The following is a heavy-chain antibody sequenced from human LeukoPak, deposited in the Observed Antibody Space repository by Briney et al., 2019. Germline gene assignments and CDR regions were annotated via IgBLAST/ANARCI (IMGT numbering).Heavy chain of an antibody. CDR1: GFTFTSYG. V-gene: IGHV3-33*01. J-gene: IGHJ3*02. D-gene: IGHD5-24*01. CDR2: IWYDGSNK. CDR3: ARRRDGYKDLYAFDI. Sequence: GGSLRLSCAASGFTFTSYGMHWVRQAPGKGLEWVAVIWYDGSNKYYVDSVKGRFTISRDNSKNTLYLQMNSLRAEDTAVYYCARRRDGYKDLYAFDIWGQGQWSPSLQ.